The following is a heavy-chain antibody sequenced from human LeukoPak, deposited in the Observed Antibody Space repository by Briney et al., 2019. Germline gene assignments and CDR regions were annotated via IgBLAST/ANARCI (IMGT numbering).Heavy chain of an antibody. CDR1: GYTFTGYY. J-gene: IGHJ5*02. D-gene: IGHD4-11*01. V-gene: IGHV1-2*02. CDR2: INPNSGGT. CDR3: ARDTDYSIGDWFDP. Sequence: ASVKVSCKTSGYTFTGYYIHWVRQAPGQGLEWMGWINPNSGGTNYAQRFQGRVTMTRDTSITTAYMELRSLRSDDTAVYYCARDTDYSIGDWFDPWGQGTLVTVSS.